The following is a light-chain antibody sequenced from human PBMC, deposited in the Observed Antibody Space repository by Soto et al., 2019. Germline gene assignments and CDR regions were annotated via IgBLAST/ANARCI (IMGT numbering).Light chain of an antibody. CDR1: NGDIGTYKY. CDR2: EVI. V-gene: IGLV2-14*01. J-gene: IGLJ7*01. CDR3: SSYTTYNTLV. Sequence: QSALTQPASVSGSPGQSITISCNGSNGDIGTYKYVSWYQQRPDKAPKLMIYEVINRPSGISNRFTGSKSGDTASLTISGLQAEDEADYYCSSYTTYNTLVFGGGTQLTVL.